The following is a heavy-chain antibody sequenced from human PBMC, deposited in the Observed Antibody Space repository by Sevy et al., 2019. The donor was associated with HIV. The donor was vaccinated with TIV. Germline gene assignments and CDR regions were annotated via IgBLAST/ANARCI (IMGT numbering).Heavy chain of an antibody. CDR1: GFTFSSYS. J-gene: IGHJ3*02. D-gene: IGHD6-13*01. CDR2: ISSSSSYI. V-gene: IGHV3-21*01. CDR3: ARDRVAALDAFDI. Sequence: GGSLRLSCAASGFTFSSYSMNWVRQAPGKGLEWVSSISSSSSYIYYADSVKGRFTISRDNAKNSLYLQMNSLRAEDTAVYYCARDRVAALDAFDIWGQGTMVTVSS.